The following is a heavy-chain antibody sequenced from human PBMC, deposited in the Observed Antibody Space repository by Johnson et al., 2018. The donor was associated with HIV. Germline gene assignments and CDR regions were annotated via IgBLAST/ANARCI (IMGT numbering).Heavy chain of an antibody. J-gene: IGHJ3*02. D-gene: IGHD1-14*01. V-gene: IGHV3-9*01. CDR2: ISWNSGSI. CDR3: AKDRDHFPGDAFDI. Sequence: VQLVESGGGLVQPGRSLRLSCVASGFTFDDYAMHWVRQVSGKGLEWVSGISWNSGSIGYADSVKGRFTISRDNAKNSLYLQMNSLRAEDTALYYCAKDRDHFPGDAFDIWGQGTMVTVSS. CDR1: GFTFDDYA.